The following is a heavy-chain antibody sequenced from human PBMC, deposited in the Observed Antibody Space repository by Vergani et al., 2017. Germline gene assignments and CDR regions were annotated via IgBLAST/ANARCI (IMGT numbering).Heavy chain of an antibody. V-gene: IGHV3-43*01. Sequence: EVQLVESGGVVVQPGGSLRLSCAASGFTFDDYTMHWVRQAPGKGLEWVSLISWDGGSTYYADSVKGRFTISRDNSKNSLYLQMNSLRTEDTALYYCASGVGDYYDSSGYYGTLDYWGQGTLVTVSS. J-gene: IGHJ4*02. CDR2: ISWDGGST. CDR3: ASGVGDYYDSSGYYGTLDY. D-gene: IGHD3-22*01. CDR1: GFTFDDYT.